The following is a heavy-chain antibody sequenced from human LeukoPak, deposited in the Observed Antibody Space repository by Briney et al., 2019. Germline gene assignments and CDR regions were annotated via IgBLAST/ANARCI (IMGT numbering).Heavy chain of an antibody. Sequence: GGSLRLSCAASGFSVSNNYMSWVRQAPGKGLEWVANIKQDGSEKYYVDSVKGRFTISRDNAKNSLYLQMNSLRAEDTAVYYCARAETYYGFWSGPRMDVWGQGTTVTVSS. CDR3: ARAETYYGFWSGPRMDV. CDR2: IKQDGSEK. D-gene: IGHD3-3*01. CDR1: GFSVSNNY. V-gene: IGHV3-7*03. J-gene: IGHJ6*02.